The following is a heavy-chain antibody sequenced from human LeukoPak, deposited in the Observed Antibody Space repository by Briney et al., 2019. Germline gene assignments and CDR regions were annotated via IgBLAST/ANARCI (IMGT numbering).Heavy chain of an antibody. CDR2: IYHSGST. V-gene: IGHV4-4*02. D-gene: IGHD3-22*01. CDR3: AREDYYDSSGYYAFDI. J-gene: IGHJ3*02. CDR1: GGSISSSNW. Sequence: SETLSLTCAVSGGSISSSNWWSWVRQPPGKGLEWIGEIYHSGSTNYNPSLKSRVTISVDKSKNQFSLKLSSVTAADTAVYYCAREDYYDSSGYYAFDIWGQGTMVTVSS.